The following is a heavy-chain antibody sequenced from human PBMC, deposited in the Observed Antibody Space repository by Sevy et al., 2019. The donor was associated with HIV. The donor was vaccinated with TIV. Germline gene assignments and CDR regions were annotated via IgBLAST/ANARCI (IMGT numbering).Heavy chain of an antibody. CDR2: ISAYNDNT. V-gene: IGHV1-18*01. Sequence: ASVKVSCKASGYTFTGYGISWVRQAPGQGLEWMEWISAYNDNTNYAQKLQGRVTMTTDTSTSTAYMELRSLRSDDTAVYYCARIAVDSSGYLYYFDYWGQGTLVTVSS. D-gene: IGHD3-22*01. J-gene: IGHJ4*02. CDR3: ARIAVDSSGYLYYFDY. CDR1: GYTFTGYG.